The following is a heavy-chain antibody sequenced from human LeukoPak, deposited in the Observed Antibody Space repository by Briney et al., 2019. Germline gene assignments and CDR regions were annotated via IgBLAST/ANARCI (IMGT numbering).Heavy chain of an antibody. CDR2: IYPGDSDT. D-gene: IGHD2-21*02. Sequence: GESLKISCKGSGYSFTSYWIGWVRQMPGKGLEWMGIIYPGDSDTRYGPSFQGQVTISADKSISTAYLQWSSLKASDTAMYYCARAYCGGDCSSRYYYYYGMDVWGQGTTVTVSS. CDR3: ARAYCGGDCSSRYYYYYGMDV. V-gene: IGHV5-51*01. CDR1: GYSFTSYW. J-gene: IGHJ6*02.